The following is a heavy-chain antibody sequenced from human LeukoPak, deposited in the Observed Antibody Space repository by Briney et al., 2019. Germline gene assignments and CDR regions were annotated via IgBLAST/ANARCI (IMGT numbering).Heavy chain of an antibody. CDR3: TRLRHPEDSSGYYWFDP. V-gene: IGHV4-59*08. J-gene: IGHJ5*02. D-gene: IGHD3-22*01. CDR1: GGSISSYY. CDR2: IYYSGST. Sequence: SETLSLTCTVSGGSISSYYWSWIRQPPGKGLEWSGYIYYSGSTKSNPSLKSPATLSVDTSKNQFSLTLRCVHAADTCSSYWTRLRHPEDSSGYYWFDPWGQGTLVTVSA.